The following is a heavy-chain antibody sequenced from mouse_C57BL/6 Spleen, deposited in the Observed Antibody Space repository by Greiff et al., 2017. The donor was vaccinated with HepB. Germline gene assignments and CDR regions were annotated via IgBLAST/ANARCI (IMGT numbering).Heavy chain of an antibody. V-gene: IGHV3-1*01. CDR3: ARDDYDAFAY. Sequence: EVHLVESGPGMVKPSQSLSLTCTVTGYSITSGYDWHWIRHFPGNKLEWMGYISYSGSTNYNPSLKSRISITHDPSKNHFFLKLNSVTTEDTATYYCARDDYDAFAYWGQGTLVTVSA. CDR1: GYSITSGYD. J-gene: IGHJ3*01. D-gene: IGHD2-4*01. CDR2: ISYSGST.